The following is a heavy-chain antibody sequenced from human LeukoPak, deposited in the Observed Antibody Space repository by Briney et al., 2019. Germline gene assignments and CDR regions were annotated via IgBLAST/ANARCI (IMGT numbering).Heavy chain of an antibody. CDR2: ISYDGSNK. CDR3: ARVDSPRGTGYFDY. D-gene: IGHD3-10*01. CDR1: GFTFSGYS. V-gene: IGHV3-30*03. J-gene: IGHJ4*02. Sequence: GGSLRLSCAASGFTFSGYSMNWVRQAPGKGLEWVAVISYDGSNKYYADSVKGRFTISRDNSKNTLYLQMNSLRAEDTAVYYCARVDSPRGTGYFDYWGQGTLVTVSS.